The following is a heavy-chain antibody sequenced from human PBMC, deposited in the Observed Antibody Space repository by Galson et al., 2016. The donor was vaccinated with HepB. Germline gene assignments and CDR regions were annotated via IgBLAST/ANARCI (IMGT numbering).Heavy chain of an antibody. J-gene: IGHJ5*02. CDR3: ARDSVSLVRGTIIKGLVRFDP. D-gene: IGHD3-10*01. CDR1: GFTFAGHY. V-gene: IGHV1-2*02. CDR2: INPSTGDT. Sequence: SVKVSCKASGFTFAGHYIHWLRLAPGQGLTWMGWINPSTGDTNYAQRLQGRVTMTRDTSISTAYMELRRLKFDDTAMYFCARDSVSLVRGTIIKGLVRFDPWGQGTLVTVSS.